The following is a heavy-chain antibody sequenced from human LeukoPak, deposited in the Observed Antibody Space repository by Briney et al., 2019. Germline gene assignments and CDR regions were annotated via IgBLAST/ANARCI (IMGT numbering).Heavy chain of an antibody. CDR1: GGSISSGSYY. CDR2: IYTSGST. D-gene: IGHD2-15*01. J-gene: IGHJ4*02. V-gene: IGHV4-61*02. CDR3: ASEGGAYCSGGCCYSAQFDY. Sequence: SETLSLTCTVSGGSISSGSYYWSWIRQPAGKGLEWIGRIYTSGSTNYNPSLKSRVTISVDTSKNQFSLKLSSVTAADTAVYYCASEGGAYCSGGCCYSAQFDYWGQGTLVTVSS.